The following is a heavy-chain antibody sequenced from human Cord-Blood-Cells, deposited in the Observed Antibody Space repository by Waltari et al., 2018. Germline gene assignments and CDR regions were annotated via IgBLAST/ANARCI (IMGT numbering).Heavy chain of an antibody. CDR2: INHTGST. CDR3: ARGRRVECSGGSCYSKWFDP. J-gene: IGHJ5*02. CDR1: GGSFRGSY. Sequence: QVQLQQWGAGLLKPSETLSPTCAGYGGSFRGSYWSCIPPPPGKGLEWIGEINHTGSTNYNPSLKSRVTISVDTSKNQFSLKLSSVTAADTAVYYCARGRRVECSGGSCYSKWFDPWGQGTLVTVSS. V-gene: IGHV4-34*01. D-gene: IGHD2-15*01.